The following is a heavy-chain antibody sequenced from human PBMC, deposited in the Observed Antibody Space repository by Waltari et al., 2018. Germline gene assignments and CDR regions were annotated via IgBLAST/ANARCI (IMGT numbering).Heavy chain of an antibody. Sequence: QVQLVESGGGVVQPGRSLRLSCAASGFTFSSYGMHWVRQAPGKGLEWVAVIWYDGSNKYYADSVKGRFTISRDNSKNTLYLQMNSLRAEDTAVYYCAKGGSLPYDYYYYMDVWGKGTTVTVSS. CDR3: AKGGSLPYDYYYYMDV. CDR1: GFTFSSYG. J-gene: IGHJ6*03. D-gene: IGHD2-15*01. CDR2: IWYDGSNK. V-gene: IGHV3-33*06.